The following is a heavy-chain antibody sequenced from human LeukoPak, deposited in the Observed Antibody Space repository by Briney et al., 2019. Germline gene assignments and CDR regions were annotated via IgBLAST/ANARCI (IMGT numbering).Heavy chain of an antibody. CDR2: INHSGRT. V-gene: IGHV4-34*01. CDR1: GGSFSVYY. CDR3: ARDGGSNNYWFDP. D-gene: IGHD4-23*01. J-gene: IGHJ5*02. Sequence: SETLSLTCAVYGGSFSVYYWIWIRQRPGKGLEWIGEINHSGRTNYNPSLKSRVTISVDTSKNKFSLKLSSVTAADTAVYYCARDGGSNNYWFDPWGQGTLVTVSS.